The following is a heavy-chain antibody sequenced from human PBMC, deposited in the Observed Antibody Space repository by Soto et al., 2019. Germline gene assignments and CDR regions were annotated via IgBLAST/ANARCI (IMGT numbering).Heavy chain of an antibody. V-gene: IGHV1-3*01. CDR3: ARGILWFGESYYYGMDV. D-gene: IGHD3-10*01. J-gene: IGHJ6*02. CDR2: INAGNGNT. CDR1: GGTFSSYA. Sequence: ASVKVSCKASGGTFSSYAISWVRQAPGQRLEWMGWINAGNGNTKYSQKFQGRVTITRDTSASTAYMELSSLRSEDTAVYYCARGILWFGESYYYGMDVWGQGTTVTVSS.